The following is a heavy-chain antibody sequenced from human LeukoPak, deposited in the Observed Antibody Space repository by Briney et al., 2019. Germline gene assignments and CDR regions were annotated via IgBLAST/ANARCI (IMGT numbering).Heavy chain of an antibody. D-gene: IGHD6-19*01. V-gene: IGHV4-59*08. CDR3: ARRDTRGWYTNWFDP. CDR1: GGSISSYY. CDR2: IYYTGST. J-gene: IGHJ5*02. Sequence: SETLSLTCSVSGGSISSYYWSWIRQPPGKGLEWIGYIYYTGSTDYNPSLKSRVTISIDRSKNQFSLKLSSVTAADTAVYYCARRDTRGWYTNWFDPWGQGTLVIVSS.